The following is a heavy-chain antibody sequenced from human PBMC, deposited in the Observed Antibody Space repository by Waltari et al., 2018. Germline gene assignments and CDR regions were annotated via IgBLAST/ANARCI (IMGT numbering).Heavy chain of an antibody. CDR2: ISYDGSNK. CDR1: GFTFSSYA. V-gene: IGHV3-30-3*01. D-gene: IGHD6-13*01. J-gene: IGHJ4*02. Sequence: QVQLVESGGGGVQPGRSLRLSWPASGFTFSSYAMPWVRQAPGKGLEWVAVISYDGSNKYYADSVKGRFTISRDNSKNTLYLQMNSLRAEDTAVYYCARVMGGIAAAGYFDYWGQGTLVTVSS. CDR3: ARVMGGIAAAGYFDY.